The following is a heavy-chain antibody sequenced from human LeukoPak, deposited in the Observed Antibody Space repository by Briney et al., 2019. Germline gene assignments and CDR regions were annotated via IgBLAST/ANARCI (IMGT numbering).Heavy chain of an antibody. V-gene: IGHV3-74*01. J-gene: IGHJ4*02. CDR3: ARGGLLAGTELYDY. CDR2: INSDGSST. Sequence: PGGSLRLSCAASGFTFSSYWMHWVRQAPGKGLVWVSRINSDGSSTSYADSVKGRFTISRDNSKNTLYLQMNSLRAEDTAVYYCARGGLLAGTELYDYWGQGTLVTVSS. CDR1: GFTFSSYW. D-gene: IGHD1-26*01.